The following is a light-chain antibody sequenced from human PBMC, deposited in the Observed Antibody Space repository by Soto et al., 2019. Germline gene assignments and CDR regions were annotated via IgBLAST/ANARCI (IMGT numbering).Light chain of an antibody. V-gene: IGKV3-20*01. CDR2: GAS. Sequence: VLTQSPVTLSLSPGERSTLSCRASQSVSNNYLAWYQQKPGQAPRLVIFGASNRATGIPDRFSASGSGTEFTRTISRLEPEDVAVYYCQQYATSPLTFGHGTKVHIK. J-gene: IGKJ1*01. CDR3: QQYATSPLT. CDR1: QSVSNNY.